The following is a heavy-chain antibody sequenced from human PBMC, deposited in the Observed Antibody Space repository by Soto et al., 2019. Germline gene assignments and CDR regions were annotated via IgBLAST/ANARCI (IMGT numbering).Heavy chain of an antibody. V-gene: IGHV4-31*03. J-gene: IGHJ3*02. CDR1: GGSINSGDYY. Sequence: SETLSLTCTGSGGSINSGDYYWTWIRQHPGKGLEWIGYIYYSGSTFYNPSLKSRVDISVDTSKNQFSLRLSSVTAADTAVYYCARDLPGRDIGTFDIWGQGTMVTVSS. CDR2: IYYSGST. CDR3: ARDLPGRDIGTFDI.